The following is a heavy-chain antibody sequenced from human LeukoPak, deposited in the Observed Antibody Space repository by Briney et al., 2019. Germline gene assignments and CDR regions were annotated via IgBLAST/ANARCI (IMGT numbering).Heavy chain of an antibody. V-gene: IGHV3-23*01. CDR1: GFTFNTYT. CDR3: AKPAKTDYADY. D-gene: IGHD1-14*01. Sequence: GGSLRLSCAASGFTFNTYTMYWVRQAPGKGLKWVSAISGSGGSTYYADSVKGRFTISRDNSKNTLYLQMYSLRAEDTAVYYCAKPAKTDYADYWGQGTLVTVSS. J-gene: IGHJ4*02. CDR2: ISGSGGST.